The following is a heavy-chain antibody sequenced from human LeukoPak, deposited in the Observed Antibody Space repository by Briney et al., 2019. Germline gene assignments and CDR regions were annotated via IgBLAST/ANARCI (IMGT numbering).Heavy chain of an antibody. J-gene: IGHJ5*02. CDR3: ARITMVRGAPNWFDP. CDR1: GGSISSGGYS. Sequence: PSQTLSLTCAVSGGSISSGGYSWSWIRQPPGKGLEWIGYIYHSGSTYYNPSLKSRVTISVDRSKNQFSLKLSSVTAADTAVYYCARITMVRGAPNWFDPWGQGTLVTVSS. CDR2: IYHSGST. V-gene: IGHV4-30-2*01. D-gene: IGHD3-10*01.